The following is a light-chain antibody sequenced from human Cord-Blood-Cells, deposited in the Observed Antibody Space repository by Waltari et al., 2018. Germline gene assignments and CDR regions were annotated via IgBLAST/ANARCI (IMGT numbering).Light chain of an antibody. CDR2: DVS. Sequence: PGQSITISCTGTSSDVGGYNYVYWYQQHPGKAPKLMIYDVSKRPSGVSNRFSGSKSGNTASLTISGLQAEDEADYYCSSYTSSSTWVFGGGTKLTVL. V-gene: IGLV2-14*04. CDR1: SSDVGGYNY. CDR3: SSYTSSSTWV. J-gene: IGLJ3*02.